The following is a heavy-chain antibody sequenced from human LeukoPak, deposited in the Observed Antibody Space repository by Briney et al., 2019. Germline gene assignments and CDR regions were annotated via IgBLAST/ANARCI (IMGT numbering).Heavy chain of an antibody. V-gene: IGHV4-38-2*01. Sequence: SETLSLTCAVSGYSISSGYYWGWIRQPQGKGLEWIGSIYHSGSTYYNPSLKSRVAISVDTSKNQYSLKLSSVTASDTAVYYCARQEYYYDSSGSYFDYWGQGTLVTVSS. D-gene: IGHD3-22*01. CDR3: ARQEYYYDSSGSYFDY. CDR2: IYHSGST. CDR1: GYSISSGYY. J-gene: IGHJ4*02.